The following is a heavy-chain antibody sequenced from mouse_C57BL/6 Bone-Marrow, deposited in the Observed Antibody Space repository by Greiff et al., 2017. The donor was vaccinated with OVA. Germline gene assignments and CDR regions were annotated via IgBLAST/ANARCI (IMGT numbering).Heavy chain of an antibody. CDR3: ARDPITTVGATDYFDY. CDR1: GFTFSSYA. Sequence: EVQVVESGGGLVKPGGSLKLSCAASGFTFSSYAMSWVRQTPEKRLEWVATISHGGSYTYYPDNVKGRFTFTRDNAKNNLYLQRSHLKSEDTAMYYCARDPITTVGATDYFDYWGQGTTLTVSS. CDR2: ISHGGSYT. J-gene: IGHJ2*01. D-gene: IGHD1-1*01. V-gene: IGHV5-4*01.